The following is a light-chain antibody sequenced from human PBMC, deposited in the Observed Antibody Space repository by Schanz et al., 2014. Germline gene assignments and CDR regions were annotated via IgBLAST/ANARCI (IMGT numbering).Light chain of an antibody. Sequence: QSALTQPPSASGSPGQSVTISCTGTSSDVGGNNYVSWYQQHPGKAPKLMIYDVIKRPSGVPDRFSGSKSGNTASLTISGLQAEDEADYYCCSYAGSTTYWLFGGGTKLTVL. J-gene: IGLJ3*02. CDR2: DVI. V-gene: IGLV2-8*01. CDR3: CSYAGSTTYWL. CDR1: SSDVGGNNY.